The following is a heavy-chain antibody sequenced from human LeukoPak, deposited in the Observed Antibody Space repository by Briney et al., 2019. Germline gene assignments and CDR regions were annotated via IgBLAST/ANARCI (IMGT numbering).Heavy chain of an antibody. J-gene: IGHJ4*02. Sequence: GGSLRLSCAASGFSFSRYWMSWVRQAPGKGLEWVAHIKQDGSQKYDVDSVKGRFTISRDNAKNSLYLQMNSLRAEDTAVYYCARTSFYSFDYWGQGTLVTVSS. V-gene: IGHV3-7*01. CDR2: IKQDGSQK. D-gene: IGHD2/OR15-2a*01. CDR3: ARTSFYSFDY. CDR1: GFSFSRYW.